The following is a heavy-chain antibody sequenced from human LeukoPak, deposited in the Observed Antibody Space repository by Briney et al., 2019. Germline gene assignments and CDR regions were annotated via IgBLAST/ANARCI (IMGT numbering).Heavy chain of an antibody. D-gene: IGHD3-22*01. Sequence: SETLSLTCTVSGGSISSYYWSWIRQPAGKGLEWIGRIYTSGSTNYNASLKSRVSISVDTSKNQFSLKLSSVTAADTAVYYCARTLYYYDSNGFGHWGQGTLVTVSS. J-gene: IGHJ5*02. CDR1: GGSISSYY. V-gene: IGHV4-4*07. CDR3: ARTLYYYDSNGFGH. CDR2: IYTSGST.